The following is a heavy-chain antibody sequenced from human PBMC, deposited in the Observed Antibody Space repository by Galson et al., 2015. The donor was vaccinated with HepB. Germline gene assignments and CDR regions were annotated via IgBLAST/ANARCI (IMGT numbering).Heavy chain of an antibody. D-gene: IGHD5-18*01. J-gene: IGHJ4*02. V-gene: IGHV1-18*01. CDR2: ISAYNGIT. CDR3: ARGYSYGLFDY. Sequence: SVKVSCKASGYTFTTFGISWVRQAPGQGLEWMGWISAYNGITNYAQELQGRVTMTTDTSTTTAYMELKSLTSDDTAVYYCARGYSYGLFDYWGQGTLVTVSS. CDR1: GYTFTTFG.